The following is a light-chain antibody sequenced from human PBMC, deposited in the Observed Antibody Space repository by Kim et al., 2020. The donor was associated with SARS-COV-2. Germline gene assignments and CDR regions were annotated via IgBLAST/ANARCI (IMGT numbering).Light chain of an antibody. CDR1: RDISNY. Sequence: ASVGDRVTITCQASRDISNYLNWYQQKPGKAPKLLIYDASNLETGVPSRFSGSGSGTDFTFTISSLQPEDIATYYCQQYDNLPRYTFGQGTKLEI. V-gene: IGKV1-33*01. CDR2: DAS. CDR3: QQYDNLPRYT. J-gene: IGKJ2*01.